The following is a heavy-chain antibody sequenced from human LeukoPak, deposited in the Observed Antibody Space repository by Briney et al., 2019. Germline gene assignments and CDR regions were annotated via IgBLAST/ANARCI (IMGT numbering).Heavy chain of an antibody. V-gene: IGHV3-48*01. D-gene: IGHD6-6*01. Sequence: AGGSLRLSCAASGFTFNEYNMNWVRQAPGKGLEWVSYITSGSSTIYYADSVKGRFTISRDNAKKSLFLQMSSLRAEDTAVYYCARASHFDYWGQGTLVTVSS. CDR1: GFTFNEYN. J-gene: IGHJ4*02. CDR3: ARASHFDY. CDR2: ITSGSSTI.